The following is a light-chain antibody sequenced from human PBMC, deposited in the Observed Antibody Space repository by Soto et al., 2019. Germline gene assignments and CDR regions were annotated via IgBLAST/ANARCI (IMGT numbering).Light chain of an antibody. CDR1: RSLLYNNTYNY. Sequence: EIVISQCPLTLPVTPGEPASISCRSSRSLLYNNTYNYLDWYVQKPGQSPXLLIYFGSNRAPGVPDRFSGSGSGTDFTLKINRVEAEDVGTYYCMQALQSLTFGQGTRLEIK. CDR2: FGS. J-gene: IGKJ5*01. V-gene: IGKV2-28*01. CDR3: MQALQSLT.